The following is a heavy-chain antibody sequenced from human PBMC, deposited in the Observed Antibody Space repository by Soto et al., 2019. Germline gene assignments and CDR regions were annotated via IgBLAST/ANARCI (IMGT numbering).Heavy chain of an antibody. Sequence: QVQLVESGGGVVQPGRSLRLSCAASGFTFSSYGMHWVRQAPGKGLERVAVIWYDGSNKYYADSVKGRFTISRDNSKNTLYLQMNGLRAEDTAVYYCARAPWSEIQLWFDYWGQGTLVTVSS. CDR1: GFTFSSYG. CDR2: IWYDGSNK. V-gene: IGHV3-33*01. CDR3: ARAPWSEIQLWFDY. D-gene: IGHD5-18*01. J-gene: IGHJ4*02.